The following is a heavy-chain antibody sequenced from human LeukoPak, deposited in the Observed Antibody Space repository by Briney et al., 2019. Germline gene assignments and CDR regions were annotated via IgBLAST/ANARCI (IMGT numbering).Heavy chain of an antibody. V-gene: IGHV3-30-3*01. Sequence: GRSLRLSCAASGFTFSSYAMHWVRQAPGKGLEWVAVISYDGSNKYYADSVKGRFTISRDNSKNTLYLQMNSLRAEDTAVYYCAKDRGEYCSSTSCTHFDYWGQGTLVTVSS. J-gene: IGHJ4*02. CDR1: GFTFSSYA. CDR3: AKDRGEYCSSTSCTHFDY. CDR2: ISYDGSNK. D-gene: IGHD2-2*01.